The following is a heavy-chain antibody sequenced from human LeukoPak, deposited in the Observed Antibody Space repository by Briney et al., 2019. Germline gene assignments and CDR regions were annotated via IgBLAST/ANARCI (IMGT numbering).Heavy chain of an antibody. J-gene: IGHJ4*02. CDR3: ARGGWELRLAY. Sequence: GGSLRLSCAASGFTFSSYEMNWVRQAPGKGLEWVSYISSSGSTIYYADSVKGRFTISRDNAKNSLYLQMNSLRAEDTAVYYCARGGWELRLAYWGQGTLVTVSS. CDR1: GFTFSSYE. V-gene: IGHV3-48*03. D-gene: IGHD1-26*01. CDR2: ISSSGSTI.